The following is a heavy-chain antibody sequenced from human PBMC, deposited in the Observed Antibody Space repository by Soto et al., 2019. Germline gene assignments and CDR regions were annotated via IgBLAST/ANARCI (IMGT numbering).Heavy chain of an antibody. Sequence: QVQLVQSGAEVKKPGASVKVSCKASGYTFTSYGISWVRQAPGQGLEWMGWISAYNGNTNYAQKLQGRVTMTTDTSTSTAYMELRSLRSDDTAVYYCARALWFGESYYYYGMDVWGQGTTVTVSS. V-gene: IGHV1-18*01. CDR2: ISAYNGNT. D-gene: IGHD3-10*01. CDR3: ARALWFGESYYYYGMDV. J-gene: IGHJ6*02. CDR1: GYTFTSYG.